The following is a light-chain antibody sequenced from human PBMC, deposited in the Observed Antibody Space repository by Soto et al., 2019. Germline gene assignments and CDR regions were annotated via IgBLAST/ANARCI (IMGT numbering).Light chain of an antibody. J-gene: IGLJ1*01. V-gene: IGLV2-23*01. CDR2: DGS. Sequence: QSALTQPASVSGSPGQSITISCTGTSSDVGSYNLVSWYQQHPGKAPKLMIYDGSQRPSGVSNRFSGSKSGNTASLTISGLQAEDEADYYCCSYAGSSTYVFGTGTKLTVL. CDR1: SSDVGSYNL. CDR3: CSYAGSSTYV.